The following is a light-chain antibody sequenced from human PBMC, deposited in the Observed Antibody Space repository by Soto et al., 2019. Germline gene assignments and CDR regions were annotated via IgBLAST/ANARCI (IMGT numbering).Light chain of an antibody. CDR1: QSISSE. CDR3: QQGHNWPLT. CDR2: VAS. J-gene: IGKJ2*01. V-gene: IGKV3-15*01. Sequence: EIVMTQSPATLSVSPGESATLSCRASQSISSELAWYQQKPGQPPRLLIYVASTRATGVPARFTGSGSGSEFTLTISVLQSEDFAIYYCQQGHNWPLTFGQGTRLQI.